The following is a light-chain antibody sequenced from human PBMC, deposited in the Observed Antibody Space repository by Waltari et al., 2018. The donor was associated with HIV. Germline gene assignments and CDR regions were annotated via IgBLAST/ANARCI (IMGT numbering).Light chain of an antibody. CDR3: ACYTNNGRI. CDR1: GSDIGTYEY. Sequence: QSALTQPASVSGSPGQSITISCAGTGSDIGTYEYISWYQQHPDRAPKLLIYGFRDRPSGISCRCSGSRIGTTASLTSSELQDDDEADCVCACYTNNGRIFGGGTRVTVL. V-gene: IGLV2-14*03. J-gene: IGLJ2*01. CDR2: GFR.